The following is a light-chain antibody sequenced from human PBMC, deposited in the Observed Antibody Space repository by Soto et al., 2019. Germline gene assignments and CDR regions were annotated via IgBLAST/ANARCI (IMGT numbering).Light chain of an antibody. J-gene: IGLJ1*01. CDR3: CSYAGSSTPYV. CDR1: SNDVSRFDY. V-gene: IGLV2-11*01. CDR2: DVN. Sequence: QSVLTQPRSVSGSPGQSVTISCTGTSNDVSRFDYVSWYQQHPGKAPKVIIYDVNERPSGVPNRFSGSKSGNTASLTISGLQADDEADYYCCSYAGSSTPYVFGTGTKVTVL.